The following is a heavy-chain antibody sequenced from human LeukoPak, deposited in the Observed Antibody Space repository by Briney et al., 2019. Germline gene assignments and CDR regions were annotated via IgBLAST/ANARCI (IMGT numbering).Heavy chain of an antibody. J-gene: IGHJ5*02. V-gene: IGHV4-59*08. Sequence: SETLSLTCTVSGGSINSYYWSWIRQPPGNGLEWIGYIYYSGSTNYNPSLKSRVTISVDTSKNQFSLKLSSVTAADTAVYYCARHLPYGYGLFAPWGQGTLVTVSS. CDR1: GGSINSYY. D-gene: IGHD5-12*01. CDR3: ARHLPYGYGLFAP. CDR2: IYYSGST.